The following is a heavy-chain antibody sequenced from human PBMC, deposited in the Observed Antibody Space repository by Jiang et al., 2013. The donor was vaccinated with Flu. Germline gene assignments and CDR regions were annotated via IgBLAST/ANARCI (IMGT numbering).Heavy chain of an antibody. D-gene: IGHD1-26*01. CDR2: IDWDDDK. CDR3: ARIPRDSGSWYFDL. J-gene: IGHJ2*01. CDR1: GFSLSTSGVG. V-gene: IGHV2-70*01. Sequence: TQTLTLTCTFSGFSLSTSGVGVGWIRQPPGKALEWLALIDWDDDKYYSTSLKTRLTISKDTSKNQVVLTMTNMDPVDTATYYCARIPRDSGSWYFDLWGRGTLVTVSS.